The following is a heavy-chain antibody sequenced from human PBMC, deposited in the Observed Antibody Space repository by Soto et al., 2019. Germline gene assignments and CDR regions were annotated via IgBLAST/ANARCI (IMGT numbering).Heavy chain of an antibody. J-gene: IGHJ6*02. Sequence: QVQLQESGPGLVKPSQTLSLTCTVSGGSISSGDYYWSWIRQPPGKGLEWIGYIYYSGSTYYNPSLKSRVTISVDTSKNQFSLKLSSVTAADTAVYYCARAYYDIFTGPHYYGMDVWGQGTTVTVSS. D-gene: IGHD3-9*01. CDR3: ARAYYDIFTGPHYYGMDV. V-gene: IGHV4-30-4*01. CDR2: IYYSGST. CDR1: GGSISSGDYY.